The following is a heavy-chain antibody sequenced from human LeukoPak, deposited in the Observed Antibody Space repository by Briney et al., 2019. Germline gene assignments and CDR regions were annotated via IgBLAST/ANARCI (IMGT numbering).Heavy chain of an antibody. J-gene: IGHJ3*02. CDR1: GFTFSSYE. Sequence: GGSLRLSCAASGFTFSSYEMNWVRQAPGKGLEWVSYISGSGSTIYYADSVKGRFTISRDNAKNSLYLQMNSLRAEDTALYYCARDSELRFAFDIWGQGTMVTVSS. CDR3: ARDSELRFAFDI. D-gene: IGHD5-18*01. CDR2: ISGSGSTI. V-gene: IGHV3-48*03.